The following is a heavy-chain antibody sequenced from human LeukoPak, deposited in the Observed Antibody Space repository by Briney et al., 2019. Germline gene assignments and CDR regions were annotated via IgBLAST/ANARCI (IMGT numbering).Heavy chain of an antibody. V-gene: IGHV4-61*02. CDR2: IYTSGST. D-gene: IGHD4-17*01. Sequence: SETLSLTCTVSGGSISSGSYYWSWIRQPAGKGLEWIGRIYTSGSTNYNPSLKSRVTISLDTSKNQFSLKLSSVTAADTAVYYCADSIDFDYGDYYFDYWGQGALVTISS. J-gene: IGHJ4*02. CDR3: ADSIDFDYGDYYFDY. CDR1: GGSISSGSYY.